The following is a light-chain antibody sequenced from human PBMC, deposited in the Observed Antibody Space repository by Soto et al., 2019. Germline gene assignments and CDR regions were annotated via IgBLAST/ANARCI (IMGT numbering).Light chain of an antibody. J-gene: IGKJ1*01. Sequence: EIVLTQSPGTLSLSPGERATISCRASQSVSSSYLAWYQQKPGQAPRLLIYGASSRATGIPYRFSGSGSGTDFTLTISRLEPEDFAVYYCQQYGSSPETFGQGTKVEIK. CDR3: QQYGSSPET. CDR1: QSVSSSY. V-gene: IGKV3-20*01. CDR2: GAS.